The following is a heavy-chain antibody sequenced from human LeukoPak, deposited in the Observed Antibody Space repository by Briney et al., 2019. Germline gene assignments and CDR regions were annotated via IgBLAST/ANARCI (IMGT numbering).Heavy chain of an antibody. Sequence: GGSLRFSCAASGNYWMHWVRQAPGKGLVWVSHINGDGSWTTYADSVKGRFTISKDNAKNTVYLQMNNLRAEDTAVYYCVSFYETYWGRGTLVTVSS. CDR1: GNYW. J-gene: IGHJ4*02. V-gene: IGHV3-74*01. CDR3: VSFYETY. D-gene: IGHD2-2*01. CDR2: INGDGSWT.